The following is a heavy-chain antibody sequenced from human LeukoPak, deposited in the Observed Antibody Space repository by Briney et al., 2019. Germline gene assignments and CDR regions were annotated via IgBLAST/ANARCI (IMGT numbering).Heavy chain of an antibody. CDR3: VRQKKSHGNFDY. Sequence: PGGSLRLSCAASGFTFSDHAMYWVRQAPGKGLEWVSAVGIAADTFYPGSVKGRFTISRENAKNSLYLQMNSLRVEDTAVYYCVRQKKSHGNFDYWGQGTLVTVSS. D-gene: IGHD1-26*01. V-gene: IGHV3-13*01. J-gene: IGHJ4*02. CDR1: GFTFSDHA. CDR2: VGIAADT.